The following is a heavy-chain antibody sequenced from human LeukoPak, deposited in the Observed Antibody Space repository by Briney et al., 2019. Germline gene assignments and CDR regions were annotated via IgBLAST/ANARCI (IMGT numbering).Heavy chain of an antibody. CDR2: IKSKTDGGTT. Sequence: GGSLRLSCAASGFTFSSYRMNWVRQAPGKGLEWVGRIKSKTDGGTTDYAAPVKGRFTISRDDSKNTLYLQLNSLKTEDTAVYYCATEYPMVTTHFDYWGQGTLVTVSS. D-gene: IGHD4-17*01. CDR1: GFTFSSYR. J-gene: IGHJ4*02. V-gene: IGHV3-15*01. CDR3: ATEYPMVTTHFDY.